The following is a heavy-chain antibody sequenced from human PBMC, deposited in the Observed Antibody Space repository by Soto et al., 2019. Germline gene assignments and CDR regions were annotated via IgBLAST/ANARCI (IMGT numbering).Heavy chain of an antibody. Sequence: GGSLRLSCAASGLTFSTYEMNWVRQAPGKGLEWVSYIRGGGSPILYADSVKGRFTISRDNAKNSLYLQMNSLRAEDTAIYYCASKIFGTTYFDYWGQGALVTVSS. V-gene: IGHV3-48*03. CDR1: GLTFSTYE. CDR2: IRGGGSPI. J-gene: IGHJ4*02. D-gene: IGHD1-7*01. CDR3: ASKIFGTTYFDY.